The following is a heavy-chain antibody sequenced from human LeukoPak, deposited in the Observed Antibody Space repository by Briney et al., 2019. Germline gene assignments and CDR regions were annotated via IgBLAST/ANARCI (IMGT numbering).Heavy chain of an antibody. J-gene: IGHJ6*03. CDR1: GGSISTYY. CDR3: ARPSPTAMAYYYYMDV. D-gene: IGHD5-18*01. Sequence: SETLSLTCTVSGGSISTYYWSWIRQPPGKGLEWIGYIYYSGSPNYNPSLKSRVTISVDTSKNQFSLKLSSVTAADTAVYYCARPSPTAMAYYYYMDVWGKGTTVTVSS. V-gene: IGHV4-59*08. CDR2: IYYSGSP.